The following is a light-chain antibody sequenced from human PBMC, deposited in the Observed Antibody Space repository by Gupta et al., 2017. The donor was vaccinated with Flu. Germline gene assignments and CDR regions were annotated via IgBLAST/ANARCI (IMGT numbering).Light chain of an antibody. CDR3: QQLKTYPPIT. Sequence: DIQLTQSPSFLSASVGDRVTITCRASQVIGSYFAWYQQKPGKAPKLLIYAASTLQTGVPSRFSGSGSGTEFTLTISSRQPEDFATYYCQQLKTYPPITFGQGTRLEIK. J-gene: IGKJ5*01. CDR1: QVIGSY. V-gene: IGKV1-9*01. CDR2: AAS.